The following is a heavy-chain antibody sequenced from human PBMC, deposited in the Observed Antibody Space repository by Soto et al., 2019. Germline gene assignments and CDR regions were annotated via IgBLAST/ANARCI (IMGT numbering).Heavy chain of an antibody. V-gene: IGHV1-18*01. CDR3: ARGEGYSSGWYFDY. D-gene: IGHD6-19*01. Sequence: QVQLVQSGAEVKKPGASVKVSCKASSYTFTSSGISWVRQAHGQGIEWMGWINAYNGNTNYAQKLQGRVTMTADTSTSTAYMELRSLRSDDTAVYYCARGEGYSSGWYFDYWGQGTLVTVSS. CDR2: INAYNGNT. CDR1: SYTFTSSG. J-gene: IGHJ4*02.